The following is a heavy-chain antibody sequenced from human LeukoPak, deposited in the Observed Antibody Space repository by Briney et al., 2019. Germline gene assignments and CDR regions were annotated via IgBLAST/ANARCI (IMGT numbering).Heavy chain of an antibody. V-gene: IGHV3-7*01. CDR3: GRGGAYSDY. CDR1: GFTFSSYG. D-gene: IGHD1-26*01. J-gene: IGHJ4*02. CDR2: IKHDGSEK. Sequence: GGSLRLSCAASGFTFSSYGMSWVRQAPGKGLEWVANIKHDGSEKYYADSVKGRFTISRDNAKNSLYLQMNSLRAEDTAVYYCGRGGAYSDYWGQGTLVTVSS.